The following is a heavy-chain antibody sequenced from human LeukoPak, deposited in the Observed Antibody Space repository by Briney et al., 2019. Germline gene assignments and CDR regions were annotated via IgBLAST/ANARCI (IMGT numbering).Heavy chain of an antibody. CDR2: ISSSGSTI. CDR1: GFTFSDYY. J-gene: IGHJ4*02. V-gene: IGHV3-11*04. Sequence: PGGSLRLSCAASGFTFSDYYMSWIRQAPGKGLEWVSYISSSGSTIYYADSVKGRFTISRDNSKNTLYLQMNSLRAEDTAVYYCAKAPYYYDSSGPDYWGQGTLVTVSS. D-gene: IGHD3-22*01. CDR3: AKAPYYYDSSGPDY.